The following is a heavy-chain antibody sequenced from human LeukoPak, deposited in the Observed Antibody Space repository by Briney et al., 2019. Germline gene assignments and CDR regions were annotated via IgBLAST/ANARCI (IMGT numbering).Heavy chain of an antibody. CDR1: GGSISSYY. V-gene: IGHV4-59*08. CDR2: IYYSGST. CDR3: AGQIALRVRGVIAS. Sequence: PSETLSLTCTVSGGSISSYYWSWIRQPPGKGLEWIGYIYYSGSTNYNPSLKSRVTISVDTSKNQFSLKLSSVTAADTAVYYCAGQIALRVRGVIASWGQGTLVTVSS. D-gene: IGHD3-10*01. J-gene: IGHJ5*02.